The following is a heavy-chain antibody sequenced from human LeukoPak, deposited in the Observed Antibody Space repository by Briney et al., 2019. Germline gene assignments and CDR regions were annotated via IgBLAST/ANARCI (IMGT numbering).Heavy chain of an antibody. Sequence: GGSLRLSCAASGFTFSSYAMHWVRQAPGKGLEWVAAISYDGSNKYYADSVKGRFTISRDNSKNTLYLQMNSLRAEDTAVYYCAREVYYYDSSGYYYPGYFDYWGQGTLVTVSS. D-gene: IGHD3-22*01. CDR3: AREVYYYDSSGYYYPGYFDY. V-gene: IGHV3-30-3*01. CDR2: ISYDGSNK. J-gene: IGHJ4*02. CDR1: GFTFSSYA.